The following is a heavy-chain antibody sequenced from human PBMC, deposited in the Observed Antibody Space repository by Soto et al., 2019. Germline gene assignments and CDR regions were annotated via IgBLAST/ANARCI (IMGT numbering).Heavy chain of an antibody. J-gene: IGHJ4*02. CDR3: ARDAWQQCPGDY. CDR1: GYTFASHG. Sequence: QVQLVQSGAEVKKPGASVKVSCKGSGYTFASHGISWVRQAPGQGLEWMGWISADNSNRNYAEKIQGRVTMTTDTSTSTAYLEVRSLRSDDTAVYYCARDAWQQCPGDYWGQGTLVTVSS. V-gene: IGHV1-18*01. CDR2: ISADNSNR. D-gene: IGHD2-2*01.